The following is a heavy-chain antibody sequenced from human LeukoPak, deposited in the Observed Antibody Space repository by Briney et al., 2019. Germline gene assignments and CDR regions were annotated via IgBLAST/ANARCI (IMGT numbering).Heavy chain of an antibody. V-gene: IGHV3-30*04. CDR3: AGDGWHGLFTY. CDR1: GFTFSSYA. CDR2: ISYDGSNK. Sequence: GGSLRLSCAASGFTFSSYAMHWVRQAPGKGLEWVAVISYDGSNKYYADSVKGRFTISRDNSNNTVSLQMNSLRAEDTAVYYCAGDGWHGLFTYWGQGTLVTVSS. D-gene: IGHD5-24*01. J-gene: IGHJ4*02.